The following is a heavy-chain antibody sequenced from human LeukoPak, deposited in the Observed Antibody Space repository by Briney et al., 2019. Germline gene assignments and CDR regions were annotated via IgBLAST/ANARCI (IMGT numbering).Heavy chain of an antibody. CDR3: ARGGAFYFGSSGYYSQFDC. CDR1: GGSISSSNW. J-gene: IGHJ4*02. V-gene: IGHV4-4*02. Sequence: SGTLSLTCAVSGGSISSSNWWSWVRQPPGKGLEWIGEIYHSGSTNYNPSLKSRVTISVDKSKNQFSLKLSSVTAADTAVYYCARGGAFYFGSSGYYSQFDCWGQGTLVTVSS. D-gene: IGHD3-22*01. CDR2: IYHSGST.